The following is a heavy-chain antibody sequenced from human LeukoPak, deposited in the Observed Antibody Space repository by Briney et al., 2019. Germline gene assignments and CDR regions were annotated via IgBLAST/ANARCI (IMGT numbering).Heavy chain of an antibody. CDR1: GGTFSRYA. CDR2: IIAIFGTA. V-gene: IGHV1-69*01. D-gene: IGHD3-3*01. J-gene: IGHJ4*02. Sequence: ASVKVSCKASGGTFSRYAIRWVGQGPGQGVEWMGGIIAIFGTANYAQKLQGRVTITADESTSTAYMELSSLRSEDTAVYYCARAGLFEDNYYCRQGTLVTVSS. CDR3: ARAGLFEDNYY.